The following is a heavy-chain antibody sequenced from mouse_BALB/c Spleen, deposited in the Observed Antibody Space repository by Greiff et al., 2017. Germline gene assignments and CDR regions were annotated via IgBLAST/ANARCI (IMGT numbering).Heavy chain of an antibody. V-gene: IGHV5-9-3*01. CDR3: ARHGAY. CDR2: ISSGGSYT. J-gene: IGHJ3*01. CDR1: GFTFSSYA. Sequence: DVKLVESGGGLVKPGGSLKLSCAASGFTFSSYAMSWVRQTPEKRLEWVATISSGGSYTYYPDSVKGRFTISRDNAKNTLYLQMSSLRSEVTAMYYCARHGAYWGQGTLVTVSA.